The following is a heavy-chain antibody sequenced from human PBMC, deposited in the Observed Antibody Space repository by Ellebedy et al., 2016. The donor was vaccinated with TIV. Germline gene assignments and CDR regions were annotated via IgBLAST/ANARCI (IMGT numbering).Heavy chain of an antibody. D-gene: IGHD2-15*01. V-gene: IGHV4-59*08. CDR3: ARYSCSGGSCYSRDAFDI. Sequence: MPSETLSLTCTVSGGSISSYYWSWIRQPPGKGLEWIGYIYYSGSTNYNPSLKSRVTISVDTSKNQFSLKLSSVTAADTAVYYCARYSCSGGSCYSRDAFDIWGQGTMVTVSS. CDR1: GGSISSYY. CDR2: IYYSGST. J-gene: IGHJ3*02.